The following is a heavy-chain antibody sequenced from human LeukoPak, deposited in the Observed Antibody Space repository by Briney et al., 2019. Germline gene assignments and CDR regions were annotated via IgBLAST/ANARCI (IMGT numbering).Heavy chain of an antibody. V-gene: IGHV3-23*01. Sequence: GGSLRLSCAASGFTFSSYSMNWVRQAPGKGLEWVSAISGSGGSTYYADSVKGRFTISRDNSKNTLYLQMNSLRAEDTAVYYCAKGDRAVAGTFDYWGQGTLVTVSS. J-gene: IGHJ4*02. CDR1: GFTFSSYS. D-gene: IGHD6-19*01. CDR2: ISGSGGST. CDR3: AKGDRAVAGTFDY.